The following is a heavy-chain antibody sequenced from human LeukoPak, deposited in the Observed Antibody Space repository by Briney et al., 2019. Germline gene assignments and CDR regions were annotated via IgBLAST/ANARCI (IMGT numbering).Heavy chain of an antibody. Sequence: PGGSLRLSCAGSGVTFSRYNMNWFRQAPGKGLERVSSISSSSRHIFYADSVKSRFTISRDNAKNSLFLQMNSLRAEDTAVYYCARDAQWLVPEGYYYYMDVWGKGTTVTVSS. CDR1: GVTFSRYN. CDR3: ARDAQWLVPEGYYYYMDV. V-gene: IGHV3-21*01. J-gene: IGHJ6*03. D-gene: IGHD6-19*01. CDR2: ISSSSRHI.